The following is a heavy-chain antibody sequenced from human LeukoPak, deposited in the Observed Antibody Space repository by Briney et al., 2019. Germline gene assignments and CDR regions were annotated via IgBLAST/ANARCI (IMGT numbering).Heavy chain of an antibody. Sequence: SETLSLTCTVSGGSILDSTYYWAWIRQPPGKGLEWIATIFYNGNTHYNPSLKSRVTMSVDTVKNQFSLNLNSVTAADTAVYYCARQSSGYYYGWFDPWGQGTLDTVSS. CDR3: ARQSSGYYYGWFDP. CDR2: IFYNGNT. J-gene: IGHJ5*02. D-gene: IGHD3-22*01. V-gene: IGHV4-39*01. CDR1: GGSILDSTYY.